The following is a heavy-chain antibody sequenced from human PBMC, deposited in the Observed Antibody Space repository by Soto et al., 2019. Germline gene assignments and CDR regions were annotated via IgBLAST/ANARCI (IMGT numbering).Heavy chain of an antibody. CDR1: GSAFRTHG. CDR3: ARGAVVAGDFDY. V-gene: IGHV3-33*01. D-gene: IGHD2-15*01. CDR2: IWGDGSKK. Sequence: GGSLRLSCAASGSAFRTHGMHWVRQAPGKGLEWVAVIWGDGSKKYYADSVKGRFTISKDNSKNTLFLQMNTLRAEDTAVYYCARGAVVAGDFDYWGQGTLVTVSS. J-gene: IGHJ4*02.